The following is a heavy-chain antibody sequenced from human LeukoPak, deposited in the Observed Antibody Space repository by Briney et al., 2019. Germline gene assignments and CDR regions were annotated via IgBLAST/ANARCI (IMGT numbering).Heavy chain of an antibody. CDR3: ARKPDSRNWFDP. J-gene: IGHJ5*02. Sequence: SETLSLTCTVSGGSIRSSVYYWAWIRQPPGKGLEWIGSMFYSGNTYYNSSLKRRVTISLDTSKNQFSLRLNSVTAVDTAVYYCARKPDSRNWFDPWGQGTLVIVSS. D-gene: IGHD1-14*01. V-gene: IGHV4-39*07. CDR1: GGSIRSSVYY. CDR2: MFYSGNT.